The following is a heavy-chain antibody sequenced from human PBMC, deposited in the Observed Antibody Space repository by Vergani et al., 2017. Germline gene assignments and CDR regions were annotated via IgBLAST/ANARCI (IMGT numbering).Heavy chain of an antibody. CDR1: DSSIMTNPY. J-gene: IGHJ4*02. V-gene: IGHV4-31*11. CDR3: ARGCSSTSCYTED. D-gene: IGHD2-2*02. Sequence: QVQLQESGPGLVKHSETLTLTCDVSDSSIMTNPYWSWIRQHPGKGLEWIGYIYYSGSTYYNPSLKSRVTISVDTSKNQFSLKLSSVTAADTAVYYCARGCSSTSCYTEDWGQGTLVTVSS. CDR2: IYYSGST.